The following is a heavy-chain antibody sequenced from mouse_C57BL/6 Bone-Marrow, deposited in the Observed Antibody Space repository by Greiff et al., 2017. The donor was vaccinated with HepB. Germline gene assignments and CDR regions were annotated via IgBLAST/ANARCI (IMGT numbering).Heavy chain of an antibody. Sequence: VKLQHSGPELVKPGASVKISCKASGYSFTSYYIHWVKQRPGQGLEWIGWIYPGSGNTKYNEKFKGKATLTADTSSSTAYMQLSSLTSEDSAVYYCARSIIYYDYDEAMDYWGQGTSVTVSS. CDR1: GYSFTSYY. V-gene: IGHV1-66*01. D-gene: IGHD2-4*01. J-gene: IGHJ4*01. CDR2: IYPGSGNT. CDR3: ARSIIYYDYDEAMDY.